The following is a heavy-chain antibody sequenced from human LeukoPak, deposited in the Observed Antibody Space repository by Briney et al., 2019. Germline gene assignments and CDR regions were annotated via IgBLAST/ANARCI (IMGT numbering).Heavy chain of an antibody. V-gene: IGHV3-48*01. D-gene: IGHD6-13*01. J-gene: IGHJ4*02. CDR2: ISSSSSTI. CDR1: GFTFSSYS. Sequence: GGSLRLSCAASGFTFSSYSMNWVRQAPGKGLEWVSYISSSSSTIYYADSVKGRFTISRDNAKNSLYLQMNSQRAEDTAVYYCARENSSSLGYFDYWGQGTLVTVSS. CDR3: ARENSSSLGYFDY.